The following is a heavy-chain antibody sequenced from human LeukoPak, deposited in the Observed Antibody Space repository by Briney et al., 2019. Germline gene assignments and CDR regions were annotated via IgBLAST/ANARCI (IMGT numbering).Heavy chain of an antibody. CDR3: AREWNGYSYGYTFDY. J-gene: IGHJ4*02. Sequence: GGSLRLSCAASGFTFSSYSMNWVRQAPGKGLEWVSYISSSSSTIYYADSVKGRFTISRDNAKNSLYLQMNSLRAEDTAVYCCAREWNGYSYGYTFDYWGQGTLVTVSS. CDR1: GFTFSSYS. D-gene: IGHD5-18*01. CDR2: ISSSSSTI. V-gene: IGHV3-48*01.